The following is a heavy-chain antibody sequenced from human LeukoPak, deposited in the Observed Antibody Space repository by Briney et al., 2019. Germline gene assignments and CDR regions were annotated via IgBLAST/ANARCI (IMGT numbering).Heavy chain of an antibody. CDR2: IYSGGNT. CDR1: GFTVSSNY. CDR3: ARGGRAGWSGSYEDSFDI. J-gene: IGHJ3*02. D-gene: IGHD1-26*01. V-gene: IGHV3-53*01. Sequence: PGGSLGLSCAASGFTVSSNYMSWVRQAPGKGLEWVSVIYSGGNTYYADSVKGRFTISRDNSKNTLFLQMDSLRADDTAVYYCARGGRAGWSGSYEDSFDIWGQGTMVTVSS.